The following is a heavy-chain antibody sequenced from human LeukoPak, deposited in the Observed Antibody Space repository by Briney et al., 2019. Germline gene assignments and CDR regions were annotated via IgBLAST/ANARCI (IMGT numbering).Heavy chain of an antibody. D-gene: IGHD3/OR15-3a*01. CDR1: GFTFSSHN. J-gene: IGHJ4*02. CDR2: ISDSSTTI. CDR3: ARDRGDFWTGYYTNYFDY. V-gene: IGHV3-48*01. Sequence: AGGSLRLSCAASGFTFSSHNMHWVRQAPGKGLEWVSYISDSSTTIYYADSVKGRFTISRDNARNSLYLQMNSLRAEDTAVYYCARDRGDFWTGYYTNYFDYWGQGTLVTVSS.